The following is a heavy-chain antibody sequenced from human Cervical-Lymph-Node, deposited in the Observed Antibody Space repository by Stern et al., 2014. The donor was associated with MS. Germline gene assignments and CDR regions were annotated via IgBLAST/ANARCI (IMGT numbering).Heavy chain of an antibody. CDR3: ATVFGNTTEQLVYYYYGMDV. V-gene: IGHV1-24*01. D-gene: IGHD6-6*01. Sequence: MQLVESGAEVKKPGASVKVSCKVSGYTLTELSIHWVRQAPGKGLEWMGGLDPEDGETIYAERFQGRVTMTEDTSTETAYMELSSLRSEDTAVYYCATVFGNTTEQLVYYYYGMDVWGQGTTVTVSS. CDR1: GYTLTELS. CDR2: LDPEDGET. J-gene: IGHJ6*02.